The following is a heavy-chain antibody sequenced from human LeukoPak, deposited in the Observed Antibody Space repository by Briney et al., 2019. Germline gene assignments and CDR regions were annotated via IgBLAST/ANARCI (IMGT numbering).Heavy chain of an antibody. CDR1: GYSINSGFY. D-gene: IGHD3-22*01. J-gene: IGHJ6*03. Sequence: SETLSLTCTVSGYSINSGFYWGWIRQPPGKGLEWIGSIYHSGSTHYKSSLKSRVTISVDTSKNQLSLKLTSVTAADTAIYYCASETYDSNTFYYMDVWGKGTTVTISS. V-gene: IGHV4-38-2*02. CDR3: ASETYDSNTFYYMDV. CDR2: IYHSGST.